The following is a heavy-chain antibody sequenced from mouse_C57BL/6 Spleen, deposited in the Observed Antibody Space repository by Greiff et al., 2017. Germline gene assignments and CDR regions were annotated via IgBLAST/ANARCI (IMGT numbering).Heavy chain of an antibody. J-gene: IGHJ2*01. CDR1: GFTFSDYG. CDR2: ISSGSSTI. Sequence: EIQRVESGGGLVKPGGSLKLSCAASGFTFSDYGMHWVRQAPEKGLEWVAYISSGSSTIYYADTVKGRFTISRDNAKNTLFLQMTSRRSEDTAMYYCGRTSQGCDVLLDYWGQGTTLTVSS. CDR3: GRTSQGCDVLLDY. V-gene: IGHV5-17*01.